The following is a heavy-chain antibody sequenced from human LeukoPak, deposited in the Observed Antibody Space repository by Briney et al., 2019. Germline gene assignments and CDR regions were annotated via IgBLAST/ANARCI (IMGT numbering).Heavy chain of an antibody. Sequence: GASVKVSCKASGGTFSSYAISWVRQAPGQGLEWMGWINTDTGNPTYAQGFTGRFVFSLDTSVSTAYLQISSLKAEDTAVYYCARGYCSGGSCHTNDFWGQGTLVTVSS. CDR3: ARGYCSGGSCHTNDF. CDR1: GGTFSSYA. D-gene: IGHD2-15*01. V-gene: IGHV7-4-1*02. J-gene: IGHJ4*02. CDR2: INTDTGNP.